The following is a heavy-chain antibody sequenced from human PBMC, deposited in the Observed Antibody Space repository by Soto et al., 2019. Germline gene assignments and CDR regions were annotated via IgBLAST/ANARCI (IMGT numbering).Heavy chain of an antibody. CDR2: IYYSGST. V-gene: IGHV4-39*01. CDR3: ARHSRSVNYGSGSYSSDY. J-gene: IGHJ4*01. CDR1: GGSITSIASY. Sequence: PSETLSLTCTVSGGSITSIASYWGWIRQPPGKGLEWIGTIYYSGSTYYNPSLQSRVTISVDTSKNQFSLKLTSVTAADTAVYYCARHSRSVNYGSGSYSSDYWGHGTLVTV. D-gene: IGHD3-10*01.